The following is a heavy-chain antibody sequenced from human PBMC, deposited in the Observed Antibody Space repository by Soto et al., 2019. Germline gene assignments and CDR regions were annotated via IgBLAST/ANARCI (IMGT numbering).Heavy chain of an antibody. D-gene: IGHD3-16*02. J-gene: IGHJ4*02. CDR2: ISAYNGNT. Sequence: GASVKVSCKASGYTFTSYGISWVRQAPGQGLEWMGWISAYNGNTNYAQKLQGRVTMTTDTSTSTAYMELRSLRSDDTAVYYCGREGYYDYVWGSYRYQYYFDYWGQGTLVTVSS. CDR3: GREGYYDYVWGSYRYQYYFDY. CDR1: GYTFTSYG. V-gene: IGHV1-18*01.